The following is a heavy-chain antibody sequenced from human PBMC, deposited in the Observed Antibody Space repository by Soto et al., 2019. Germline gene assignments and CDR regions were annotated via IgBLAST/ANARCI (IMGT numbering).Heavy chain of an antibody. Sequence: SETLSLTCAVSGGSISSSNWWSWVRQPPGKGLEWIGEIYHSGSTNYNPSLKSRVTISVDKSKNQFSLKLSSVTAADTAVYYCARVNCSGSYGRDVWGQGTTGTVSS. D-gene: IGHD3-10*02. V-gene: IGHV4-4*02. CDR1: GGSISSSNW. CDR2: IYHSGST. CDR3: ARVNCSGSYGRDV. J-gene: IGHJ6*02.